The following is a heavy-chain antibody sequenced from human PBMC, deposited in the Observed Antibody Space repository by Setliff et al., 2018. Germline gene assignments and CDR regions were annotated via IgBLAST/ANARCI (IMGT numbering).Heavy chain of an antibody. D-gene: IGHD2-21*01. CDR2: IYYSGST. V-gene: IGHV4-39*07. CDR3: ARDCFSASSPNWFDP. J-gene: IGHJ5*02. CDR1: GGSISSSSYY. Sequence: KASETLSLTCTVSGGSISSSSYYWGWIRQPPGKGLEWIGSIYYSGSTYYNPSLKSRVTISVDTSKNQFSLKLSSVTAADTAVYYCARDCFSASSPNWFDPWGQGTLVTVSS.